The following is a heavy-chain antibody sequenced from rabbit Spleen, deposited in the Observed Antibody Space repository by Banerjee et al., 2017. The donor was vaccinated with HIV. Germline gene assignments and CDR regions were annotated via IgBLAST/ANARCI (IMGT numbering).Heavy chain of an antibody. CDR1: GFSFSDRDV. Sequence: QEQLEESGGGLVKPEGSLTLTCKASGFSFSDRDVMCWVRQAPGKGLEWIACIGSISGATYYASWARGRFTISKTSSTTVDLKMTSLTAADTATYFCARERSATGVGYELWGPGTLVTVS. CDR2: IGSISGAT. D-gene: IGHD6-1*01. CDR3: ARERSATGVGYEL. J-gene: IGHJ4*01. V-gene: IGHV1S45*01.